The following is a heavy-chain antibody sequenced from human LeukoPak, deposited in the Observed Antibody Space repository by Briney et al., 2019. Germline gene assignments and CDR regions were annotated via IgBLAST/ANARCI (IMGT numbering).Heavy chain of an antibody. CDR3: AKDPGVVPAHYFDY. V-gene: IGHV3-23*01. CDR1: GFTFSSYA. D-gene: IGHD2-2*01. CDR2: TGSTGVST. J-gene: IGHJ4*02. Sequence: GGSLRLSCAASGFTFSSYAMNAVRQAPGKGLEWVSGTGSTGVSTFYADSVRGGFTLSRENSKNTLSLPTNSLRAEDTAVYYCAKDPGVVPAHYFDYWGQGTLVTVSS.